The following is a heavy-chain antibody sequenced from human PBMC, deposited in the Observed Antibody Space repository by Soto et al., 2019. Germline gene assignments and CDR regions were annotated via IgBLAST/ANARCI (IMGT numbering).Heavy chain of an antibody. CDR1: GGSISSYY. Sequence: SETLSLTCTVSGGSISSYYWSWIRQPPGKGLEWIGYIYYSGSTNYNPSLKSRVTISVDTSKNQFSLKLSSVTAADTAVYYCARDRIMLPYHPRCTHVCCQGSTVTV. V-gene: IGHV4-59*01. J-gene: IGHJ6*02. CDR2: IYYSGST. D-gene: IGHD2-8*01. CDR3: ARDRIMLPYHPRCTHV.